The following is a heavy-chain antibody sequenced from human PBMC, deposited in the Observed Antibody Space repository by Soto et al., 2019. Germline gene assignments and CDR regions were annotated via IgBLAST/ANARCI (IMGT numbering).Heavy chain of an antibody. Sequence: QVQLVESGGGVVQPGRSLRLSCAASGFTFSSYAMHWVRQAPGKGLEWVAVISYDGSNKYYADSVKGRFTISRDNSKNTLYLQMNSLRAEDTAVYYCARESDDSSGYYYFDYWGQGTLVTVSS. CDR2: ISYDGSNK. J-gene: IGHJ4*02. D-gene: IGHD3-22*01. CDR3: ARESDDSSGYYYFDY. V-gene: IGHV3-30-3*01. CDR1: GFTFSSYA.